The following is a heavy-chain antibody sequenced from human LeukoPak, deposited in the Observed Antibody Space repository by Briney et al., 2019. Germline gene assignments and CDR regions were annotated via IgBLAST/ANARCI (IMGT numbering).Heavy chain of an antibody. Sequence: ASVKVSCKASGCTFTSYGISWVRQAPGQGLEWMGWISAYNGNTNYAQKLQGRVTMTTDTSTSTAYMELRSLRSDDTAVYYCARGNYYDSSGYYGSDAFDIWGQGTMVTVSS. CDR3: ARGNYYDSSGYYGSDAFDI. J-gene: IGHJ3*02. CDR2: ISAYNGNT. CDR1: GCTFTSYG. V-gene: IGHV1-18*01. D-gene: IGHD3-22*01.